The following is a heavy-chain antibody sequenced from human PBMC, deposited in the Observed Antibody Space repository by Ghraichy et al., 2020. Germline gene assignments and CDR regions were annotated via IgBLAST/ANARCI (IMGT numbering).Heavy chain of an antibody. J-gene: IGHJ4*02. CDR3: AGSTYYYDRSGLD. V-gene: IGHV4-59*01. CDR2: VYYSGSS. D-gene: IGHD3-22*01. CDR1: GGSISSYY. Sequence: SETLSLTCNVSGGSISSYYWSWIRQPPGKGLEWIGYVYYSGSSDYNPSLKSRVIMSVDTSKNQFSLNLSSVTAADTAVYYCAGSTYYYDRSGLDWGQGTLVTVSS.